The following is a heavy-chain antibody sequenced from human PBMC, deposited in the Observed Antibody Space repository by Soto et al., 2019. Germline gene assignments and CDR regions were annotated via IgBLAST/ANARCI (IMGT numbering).Heavy chain of an antibody. CDR3: AKDVGSFSNYYGMDV. CDR1: GFTFSSYG. D-gene: IGHD3-10*01. J-gene: IGHJ6*02. Sequence: QLQLVESGGGVVQPGRSLRLSCAASGFTFSSYGMHWVRQAPGKGLEWVAVISYDGSNKYYADSVKGRFTISRDNSKNTLYLQMNSLRAEDTAVYYCAKDVGSFSNYYGMDVWGQGTTVTVSS. CDR2: ISYDGSNK. V-gene: IGHV3-30*18.